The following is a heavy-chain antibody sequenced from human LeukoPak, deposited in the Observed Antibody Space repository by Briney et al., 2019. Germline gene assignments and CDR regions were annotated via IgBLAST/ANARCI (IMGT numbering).Heavy chain of an antibody. CDR3: VRDDSGGNSGIDY. J-gene: IGHJ4*02. CDR2: ISTGGDYK. CDR1: GFTFSRYA. V-gene: IGHV3-21*01. Sequence: GGSLRLSCAASGFTFSRYAMNWVRQAPGKGLEWVSYISTGGDYKFYADSLKGRFTVSRDNAKNSLFLQMDSLRAEDTAVYYCVRDDSGGNSGIDYWGQGTLVTVSS. D-gene: IGHD4-23*01.